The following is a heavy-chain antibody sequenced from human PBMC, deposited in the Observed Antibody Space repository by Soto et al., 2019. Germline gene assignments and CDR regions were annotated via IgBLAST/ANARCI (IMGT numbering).Heavy chain of an antibody. CDR1: GFTFSSYW. CDR2: ISSDGSST. V-gene: IGHV3-74*01. CDR3: VSFRRDDYNSYFDY. Sequence: PGGSLRLSCAASGFTFSSYWMHWVRQTPGKGLVWVSRISSDGSSTSYADSVKGRFTILRDNAKNTLYLQMNSLRAADTAIYYCVSFRRDDYNSYFDYWGPGTLVTVSS. D-gene: IGHD4-4*01. J-gene: IGHJ4*02.